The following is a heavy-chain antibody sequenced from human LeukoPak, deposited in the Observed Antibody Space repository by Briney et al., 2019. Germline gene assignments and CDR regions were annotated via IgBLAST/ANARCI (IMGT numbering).Heavy chain of an antibody. V-gene: IGHV1-2*02. CDR1: GYTFTGYY. CDR3: ARDRAVATIGGVDF. D-gene: IGHD5-24*01. Sequence: ASVKVSCKASGYTFTGYYMHWVRQAPGQGLEWMGCIKLNSGGTNYAQKFQGRVTMTRDTSISTAYMELSRLRSDDTVVYYCARDRAVATIGGVDFWGQGTLVTVSS. CDR2: IKLNSGGT. J-gene: IGHJ4*02.